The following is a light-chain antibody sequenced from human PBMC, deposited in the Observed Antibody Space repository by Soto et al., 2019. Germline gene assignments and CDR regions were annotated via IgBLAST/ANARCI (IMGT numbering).Light chain of an antibody. CDR2: SAS. Sequence: EIVLTQSPGTLSLSPGERATLSCRASQSVTSNYLAWYRLKPGQSPSLLIYSASIRAAGIPDSFSGGGSGTEFALTISRLEPEDFAVYYCHQYGTSPGTFGHGTKVEIK. CDR3: HQYGTSPGT. J-gene: IGKJ1*01. V-gene: IGKV3-20*01. CDR1: QSVTSNY.